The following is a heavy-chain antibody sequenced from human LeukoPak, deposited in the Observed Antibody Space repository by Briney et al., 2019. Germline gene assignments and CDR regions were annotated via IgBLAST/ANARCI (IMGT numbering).Heavy chain of an antibody. V-gene: IGHV3-30-3*01. J-gene: IGHJ5*01. CDR3: ATGSDCGGISNCNGRPGWFDS. Sequence: GGSLRLSCVASGFTFRSYAMHWVRQAPGKGLEWVAVISSDGGHKYYTDSVNGRFTISRDNSKNTLYLQMNSLRVEDTAVYFCATGSDCGGISNCNGRPGWFDSWGQGAPVTVSS. CDR2: ISSDGGHK. CDR1: GFTFRSYA. D-gene: IGHD2-21*01.